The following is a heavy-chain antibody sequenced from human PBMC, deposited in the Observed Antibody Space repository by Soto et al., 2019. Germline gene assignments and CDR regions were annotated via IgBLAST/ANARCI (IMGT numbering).Heavy chain of an antibody. J-gene: IGHJ4*02. V-gene: IGHV3-9*01. CDR3: IKDLGGSHWAGHFDY. CDR2: ISWNSDRL. D-gene: IGHD1-26*01. CDR1: GFNFDDYA. Sequence: EVQLVESGGGLVQPGRSLRLSCIGSGFNFDDYAMHWVQQTPGEGLEWVSGISWNSDRLDYADSVKGRFTISRDNAKNSLYLQMNSLRAEDTALYYCIKDLGGSHWAGHFDYWGQGALVTVSS.